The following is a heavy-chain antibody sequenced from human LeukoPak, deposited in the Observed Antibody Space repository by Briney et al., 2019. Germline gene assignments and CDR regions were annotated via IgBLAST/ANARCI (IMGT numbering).Heavy chain of an antibody. Sequence: SVKVSCKASGGTFSSYAISWVRQAPGQGLEWMGRIIPILGIANYAQKFQGRVTITADKSTSTAYMELSSLRSEDTAVYYCARDRGSFQLWDYWGQGTLVTVSS. V-gene: IGHV1-69*04. CDR1: GGTFSSYA. D-gene: IGHD1-26*01. CDR3: ARDRGSFQLWDY. CDR2: IIPILGIA. J-gene: IGHJ4*02.